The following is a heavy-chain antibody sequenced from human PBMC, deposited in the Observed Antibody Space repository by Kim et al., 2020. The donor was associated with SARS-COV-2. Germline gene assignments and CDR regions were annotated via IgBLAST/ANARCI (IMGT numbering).Heavy chain of an antibody. CDR3: ARRSSGANLGFDY. D-gene: IGHD3-10*01. CDR1: GDSVSSNSAA. Sequence: SQTLSLTCAISGDSVSSNSAAWNWIRQSPWRCLEWPGRTYDRSKCSNASAVSVKSRLTISPNTTYNQFSPQLTSGTPADTTVHDCARRSSGANLGFDYWG. CDR2: TYDRSKCSN. V-gene: IGHV6-1*01. J-gene: IGHJ4*01.